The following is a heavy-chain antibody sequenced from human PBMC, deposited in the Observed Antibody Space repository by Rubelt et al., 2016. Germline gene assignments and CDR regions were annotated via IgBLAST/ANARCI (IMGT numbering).Heavy chain of an antibody. V-gene: IGHV1-46*01. Sequence: QVQLVQSGAEVKKPGASVKVSCKASGYTFTSYYMHWVRQAPGQGLEWMGIINPSGCSTGYAQKFQARITMTRDTSTSTVYMELSSLRAEATAVYYCARANSGSGYVGIDYWGQGTLVTVSS. J-gene: IGHJ4*02. CDR1: GYTFTSYY. CDR2: INPSGCST. D-gene: IGHD3-22*01. CDR3: ARANSGSGYVGIDY.